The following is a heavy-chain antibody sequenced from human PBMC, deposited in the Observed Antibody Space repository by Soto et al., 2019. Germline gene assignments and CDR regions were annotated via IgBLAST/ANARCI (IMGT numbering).Heavy chain of an antibody. Sequence: QVQLVQSGAEVKKPGASVKVSCKASGYTFTSYPMHWVRPAPGQRLEWLGWINAGNGNTKYSQKFQGRVTITRDTAASTAYMELSSLRSEETSVYYCARDVGATGDWGPGTLGTVSS. J-gene: IGHJ4*02. CDR1: GYTFTSYP. CDR2: INAGNGNT. V-gene: IGHV1-3*01. D-gene: IGHD1-26*01. CDR3: ARDVGATGD.